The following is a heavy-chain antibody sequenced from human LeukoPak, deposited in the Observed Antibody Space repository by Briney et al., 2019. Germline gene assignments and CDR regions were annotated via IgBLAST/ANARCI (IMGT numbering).Heavy chain of an antibody. D-gene: IGHD3-9*01. CDR3: VILTGYHNRGTWFDP. CDR2: ISGSGGST. CDR1: GFTFSSYA. V-gene: IGHV3-23*01. Sequence: GGSLRLSCAASGFTFSSYAMSWVRQAPGKGLEWVSAISGSGGSTYYADSVKGRFTISRDNSKNTLYLQMNSLRAEDTAVYYCVILTGYHNRGTWFDPWGQGTLVTVSS. J-gene: IGHJ5*02.